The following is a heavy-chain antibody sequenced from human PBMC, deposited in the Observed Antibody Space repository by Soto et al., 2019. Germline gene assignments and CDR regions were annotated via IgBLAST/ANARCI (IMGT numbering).Heavy chain of an antibody. CDR3: AREVGGRSGSYFDY. CDR2: IYHSGST. V-gene: IGHV4-4*02. D-gene: IGHD1-26*01. J-gene: IGHJ4*02. CDR1: GGSISSSNW. Sequence: SETLSLTCAVSGGSISSSNWWSWVRQPPGKGLEWIGEIYHSGSTNYNPSLKSRVTISVDKSKNQFSLKLSSVTAADTAVYYCAREVGGRSGSYFDYWGQGTLVTVSS.